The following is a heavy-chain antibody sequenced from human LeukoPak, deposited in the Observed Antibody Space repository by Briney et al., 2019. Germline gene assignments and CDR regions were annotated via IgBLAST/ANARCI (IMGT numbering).Heavy chain of an antibody. V-gene: IGHV3-30*02. D-gene: IGHD4-17*01. Sequence: PGGSLRLSCAASGFTFSSYDMHWVRQAPGKGLEWVAFIRYDGSNEYHADSVKGRFTISRDNSKNTLYLQMNSLRDEDTAVYYCARVYSGAWCPDYWGQGTLVTVSS. CDR1: GFTFSSYD. CDR2: IRYDGSNE. J-gene: IGHJ4*02. CDR3: ARVYSGAWCPDY.